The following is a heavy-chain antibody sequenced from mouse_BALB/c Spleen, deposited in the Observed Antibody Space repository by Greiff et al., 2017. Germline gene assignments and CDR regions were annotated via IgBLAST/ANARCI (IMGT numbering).Heavy chain of an antibody. Sequence: VQRVESGPGLVAPSQSLSITCTVSGFSLTGYGVNWVRQPPGKGLEWLGMIWGDGSTDYNSALKSRLSISKDNSKSQVFLKMNSLQTDDTARYYCARVYGSSSLAYWGQGTLVTVSA. CDR1: GFSLTGYG. J-gene: IGHJ3*01. CDR2: IWGDGST. D-gene: IGHD1-1*01. V-gene: IGHV2-6-7*01. CDR3: ARVYGSSSLAY.